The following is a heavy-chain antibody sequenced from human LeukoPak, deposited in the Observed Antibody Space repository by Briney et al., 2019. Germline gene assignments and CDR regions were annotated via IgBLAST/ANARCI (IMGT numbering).Heavy chain of an antibody. V-gene: IGHV1-2*06. CDR1: GYTFTGYY. CDR3: AREDIVLMVYAMRGAFDI. Sequence: ATVKVSCKASGYTFTGYYMHWVRQAPGQGLEWMGRINPNSGGTNYAQKFQGRVTMTRGTSISTAYMELSRLRSDDTAVYYCAREDIVLMVYAMRGAFDIWGQGTMVTVSS. J-gene: IGHJ3*02. D-gene: IGHD2-8*01. CDR2: INPNSGGT.